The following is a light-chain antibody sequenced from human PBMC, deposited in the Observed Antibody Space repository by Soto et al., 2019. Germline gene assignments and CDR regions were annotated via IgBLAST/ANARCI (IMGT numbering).Light chain of an antibody. J-gene: IGLJ1*01. CDR2: EVN. Sequence: ALTHPPSASGSPGQSVAICCTGTISDVGGYNYVSWYQQHPGKAPKLMIYEVNKRPSGVPDRFSGSKSGNTASLTVSGLQAEDEADYYCSSYAGSSNVFGTGTKVTVL. V-gene: IGLV2-8*01. CDR1: ISDVGGYNY. CDR3: SSYAGSSNV.